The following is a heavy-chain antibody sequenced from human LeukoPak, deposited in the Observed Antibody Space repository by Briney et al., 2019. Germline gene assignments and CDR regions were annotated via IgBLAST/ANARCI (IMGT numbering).Heavy chain of an antibody. CDR2: ISSSGSTI. Sequence: PGGSLRLSCAASGFTFSSYEMNWVRQAPGKGLEWVSYISSSGSTIYYADSVKGRFTISRDNAKNSLYLQMNSPRAEDTAVYYCARIYNSSDYWGQGTLVTVSS. V-gene: IGHV3-48*03. CDR1: GFTFSSYE. D-gene: IGHD3-22*01. CDR3: ARIYNSSDY. J-gene: IGHJ4*02.